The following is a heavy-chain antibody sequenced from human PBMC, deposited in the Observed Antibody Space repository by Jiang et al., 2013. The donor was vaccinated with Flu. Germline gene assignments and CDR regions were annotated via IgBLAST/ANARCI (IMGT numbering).Heavy chain of an antibody. CDR3: ARDSIAVAGTNAFDI. CDR1: GFTFSSYS. Sequence: RLSCAASGFTFSSYSMNWVRQAPGKGLEWVSSISSSSSYIYYADSVKGRFTISRDNAKNSLYLQMNSLRAEDTAVYYCARDSIAVAGTNAFDIWGQGTMVTVSS. CDR2: ISSSSSYI. D-gene: IGHD6-19*01. J-gene: IGHJ3*02. V-gene: IGHV3-21*01.